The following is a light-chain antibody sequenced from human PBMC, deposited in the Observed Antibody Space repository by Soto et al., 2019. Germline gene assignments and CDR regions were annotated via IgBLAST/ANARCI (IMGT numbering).Light chain of an antibody. J-gene: IGLJ3*02. CDR3: SSYVASNIWV. V-gene: IGLV2-8*01. Sequence: QSVLTQPPSASGSLGQSVTISCTGTANDVGAYPYVSWYQQHPGKAPKLIIYEVIKRPAGVPDRFSGSKSANTASLTVSRLQAEDEAEYYCSSYVASNIWVFGGGTKLTVL. CDR1: ANDVGAYPY. CDR2: EVI.